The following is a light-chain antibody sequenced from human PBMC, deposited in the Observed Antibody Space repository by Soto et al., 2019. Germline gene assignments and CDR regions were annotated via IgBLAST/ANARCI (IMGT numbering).Light chain of an antibody. J-gene: IGKJ3*01. V-gene: IGKV1-27*01. CDR2: AAS. CDR1: QVISNY. Sequence: DIQMTQSPSSLSASVGDRVTITCRASQVISNYVAWYQQKPGTAPKVLISAASTLQSGIPSRFSGSRFGTDFTLNISSLHPEDVANDYCQKYSRAPCTFGPGTKVEIK. CDR3: QKYSRAPCT.